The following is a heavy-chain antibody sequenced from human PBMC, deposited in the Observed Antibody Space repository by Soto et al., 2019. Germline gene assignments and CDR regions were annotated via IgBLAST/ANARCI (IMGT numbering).Heavy chain of an antibody. Sequence: GESLKISCKGSGYSFTSYWIGWVRQMPGKGLEWMGIIYPGDSDTRYSPSFQGQVTISADKSISTAYLQWSSLKASDTAMYYCARLKYSSSWPYYYYGMDVWGQGTKVTVSS. J-gene: IGHJ6*02. V-gene: IGHV5-51*01. CDR1: GYSFTSYW. CDR2: IYPGDSDT. D-gene: IGHD6-13*01. CDR3: ARLKYSSSWPYYYYGMDV.